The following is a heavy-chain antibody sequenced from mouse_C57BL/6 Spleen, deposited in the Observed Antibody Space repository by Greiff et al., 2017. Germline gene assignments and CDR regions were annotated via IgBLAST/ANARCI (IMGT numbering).Heavy chain of an antibody. J-gene: IGHJ1*03. CDR1: GFSLSTFGMG. CDR3: ARIGPDWYFDG. Sequence: QVTLKVSGPGILQPSQTLSLSCSSSGFSLSTFGMGVGWIRQPSGQGLAWLAHIWCGDDKYSNPALKRQPTISKETSKNQLVHKIAKVDTADTATDYYARIGPDWYFDGWGTGTTVTVSS. CDR2: IWCGDDK. V-gene: IGHV8-8*01.